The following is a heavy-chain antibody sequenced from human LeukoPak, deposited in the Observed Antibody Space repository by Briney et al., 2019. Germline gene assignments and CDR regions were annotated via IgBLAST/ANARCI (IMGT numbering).Heavy chain of an antibody. CDR1: GFTFSSIG. V-gene: IGHV3-30*18. J-gene: IGHJ3*02. CDR3: ANGGPDTFDI. CDR2: ISYDESKK. Sequence: PGGSLRLSCAASGFTFSSIGMHWVRQAPGKGLEWVAAISYDESKKYYADSVKGRFTISRDNSKNTLYLQQNSLTAEDTAVYYCANGGPDTFDIWGQGTMVTVSS. D-gene: IGHD4-23*01.